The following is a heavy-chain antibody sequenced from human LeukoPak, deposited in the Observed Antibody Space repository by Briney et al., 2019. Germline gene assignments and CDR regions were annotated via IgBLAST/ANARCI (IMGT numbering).Heavy chain of an antibody. CDR1: GGSFSGYY. J-gene: IGHJ4*02. Sequence: SETLSLTCAVYGGSFSGYYWIWIRQPPGKGLEWIGEINHIGSINYNPSLKSRVSMSGDTSKHQFSLKLSSVTAADTAVYYCARGLWSEDYWGQGTLVTVSS. CDR3: ARGLWSEDY. D-gene: IGHD3/OR15-3a*01. CDR2: INHIGSI. V-gene: IGHV4-34*01.